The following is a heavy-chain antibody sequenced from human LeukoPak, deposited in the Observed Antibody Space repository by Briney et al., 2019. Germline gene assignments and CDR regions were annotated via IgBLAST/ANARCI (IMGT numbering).Heavy chain of an antibody. Sequence: SVKVSCKASGGTFSSYAISWVRQAPGQGLEWMGGIIPIFGTANYAQKFQGRVTITADESTSTAYMELSSLRSEDTAVYYCATEYSGSYYEFGYFDYWGQGILVTVSS. CDR1: GGTFSSYA. CDR2: IIPIFGTA. V-gene: IGHV1-69*13. D-gene: IGHD1-26*01. J-gene: IGHJ4*02. CDR3: ATEYSGSYYEFGYFDY.